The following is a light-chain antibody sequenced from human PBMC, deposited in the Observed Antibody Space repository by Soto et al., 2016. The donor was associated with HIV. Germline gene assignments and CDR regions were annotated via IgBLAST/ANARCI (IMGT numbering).Light chain of an antibody. CDR1: QSVSVW. Sequence: DIQMTQFPSTLSASIGDRVTITCRASQSVSVWLAWYQQKPGKAPNLLIFKTSTLEIGVPSRFSGSGSGTEFTLTISSLQPDDFATYYCQQYNSYSPWTFGQGTKVEIK. J-gene: IGKJ1*01. CDR3: QQYNSYSPWT. CDR2: KTS. V-gene: IGKV1-5*03.